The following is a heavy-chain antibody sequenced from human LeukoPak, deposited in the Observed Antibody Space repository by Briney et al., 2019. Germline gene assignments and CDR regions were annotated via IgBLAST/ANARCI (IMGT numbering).Heavy chain of an antibody. Sequence: SETLSLTCTVSGCSVSSSSYYWGWIRQPPGKGLEWSGSIYYSGSTYYNPSLKSRVTISVDTSKNHFSLKLSSVTAADTAVYYCARMGQGVRAYFDYWGQGTLVTVSS. V-gene: IGHV4-39*02. CDR2: IYYSGST. D-gene: IGHD1-26*01. J-gene: IGHJ4*02. CDR1: GCSVSSSSYY. CDR3: ARMGQGVRAYFDY.